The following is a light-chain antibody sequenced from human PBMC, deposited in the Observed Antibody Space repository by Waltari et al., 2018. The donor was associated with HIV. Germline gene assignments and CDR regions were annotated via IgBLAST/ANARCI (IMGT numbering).Light chain of an antibody. CDR1: RSDVGRHNR. J-gene: IGLJ1*01. V-gene: IGLV2-18*02. CDR3: SSYTSSSTYV. CDR2: EVT. Sequence: QSALTQPPSVSGSPGPSVTISCTGRRSDVGRHNRVSWYQQPPGTAPKLLIYEVTYRPSGVPDRFSGSKSGNTASLTISGLQAEDEADYYCSSYTSSSTYVFGTGTRVTVL.